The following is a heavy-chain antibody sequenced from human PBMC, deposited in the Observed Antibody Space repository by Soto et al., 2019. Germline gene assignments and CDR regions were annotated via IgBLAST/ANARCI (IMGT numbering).Heavy chain of an antibody. D-gene: IGHD2-2*01. V-gene: IGHV4-30-2*01. CDR2: IYHSGST. J-gene: IGHJ5*02. Sequence: QLQLQESGSGLVKPSQTLSLTCAVSGGSISSGGYSWSWIRQPPGKGLEWIGYIYHSGSTYYNPFLKRRVPISVDRSNTQCSQKLSFVTAADTAVYYCAKVPDRWGQGTLVTVSS. CDR1: GGSISSGGYS. CDR3: AKVPDR.